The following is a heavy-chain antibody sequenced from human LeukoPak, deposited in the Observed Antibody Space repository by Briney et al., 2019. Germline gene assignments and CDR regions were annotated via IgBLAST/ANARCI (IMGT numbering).Heavy chain of an antibody. CDR2: IYHSGST. CDR3: ARLSSSSNQHWFDP. D-gene: IGHD6-6*01. J-gene: IGHJ5*02. V-gene: IGHV4-4*02. CDR1: GRSISSANW. Sequence: PSETLSLTCAVSGRSISSANWWTWVRRPPGKGLEWIGEIYHSGSTNYNPSLKSRVTISVDKSENQFSLKLTSVTAADTAVYYCARLSSSSNQHWFDPWGQGTLVTVSS.